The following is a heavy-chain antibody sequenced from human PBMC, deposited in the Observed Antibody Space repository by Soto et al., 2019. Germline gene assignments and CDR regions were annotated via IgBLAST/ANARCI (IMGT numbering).Heavy chain of an antibody. CDR1: GDALISGAYY. V-gene: IGHV4-61*03. J-gene: IGHJ4*02. CDR2: IYHTGST. CDR3: ARSWGGDGYSH. Sequence: QVQLLESGPGLVKHSATLFLTCNVSGDALISGAYYWSWCRQSPGRGLEWIGHIYHTGSTNYNPSLRSRLTISLDTSKNHFSLTLRSVNAVDTGVYYCARSWGGDGYSHWGQGTLVTVSS. D-gene: IGHD2-15*01.